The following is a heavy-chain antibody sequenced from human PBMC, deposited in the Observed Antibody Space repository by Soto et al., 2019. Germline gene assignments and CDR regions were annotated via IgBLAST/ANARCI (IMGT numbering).Heavy chain of an antibody. CDR3: ARDGSMGSIAAAGRYYYYGMDV. J-gene: IGHJ6*02. CDR2: INAGNGNT. Sequence: VASVKVSCKASGYTFTSYAMHWVRQAPGQRLEWMGWINAGNGNTKYSQRFQGRVTITRDTSASTAYMELSSLRSEDTAVYYCARDGSMGSIAAAGRYYYYGMDVWGQGTTVTVSS. CDR1: GYTFTSYA. D-gene: IGHD6-13*01. V-gene: IGHV1-3*01.